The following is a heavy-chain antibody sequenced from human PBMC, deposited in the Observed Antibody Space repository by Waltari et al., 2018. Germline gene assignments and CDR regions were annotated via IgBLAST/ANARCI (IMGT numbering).Heavy chain of an antibody. CDR3: ARGGVITGTTSDY. D-gene: IGHD1-7*01. J-gene: IGHJ4*02. CDR1: GYTFSSYA. V-gene: IGHV1-3*01. CDR2: INAGNGNT. Sequence: QVQLVQSGAEVKKPGASVKVSCKASGYTFSSYAMHWVRKAPGQRLEWMGWINAGNGNTKYSQKFQGRVTITRDTSTSTAYMELSSLRSEDTAVYYCARGGVITGTTSDYWGQGTLVTVSS.